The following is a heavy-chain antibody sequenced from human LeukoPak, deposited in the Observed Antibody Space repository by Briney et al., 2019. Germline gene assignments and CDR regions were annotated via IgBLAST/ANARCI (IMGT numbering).Heavy chain of an antibody. V-gene: IGHV3-9*03. CDR2: ISWNSGSI. CDR1: GFTFDDYA. J-gene: IGHJ4*02. CDR3: AKGGTAMVTAVDY. Sequence: GRSLRLSCAASGFTFDDYAMHRVRQAPGKGLEWVSGISWNSGSIGYADSVKGRFTISRDNAKNSLYLQMNSLRAEDMALCYCAKGGTAMVTAVDYWGQGTLVTVSS. D-gene: IGHD5-18*01.